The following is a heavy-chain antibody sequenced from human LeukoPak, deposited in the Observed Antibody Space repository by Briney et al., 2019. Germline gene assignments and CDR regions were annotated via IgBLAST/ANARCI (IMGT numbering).Heavy chain of an antibody. CDR1: GYTFSDYF. D-gene: IGHD6-13*01. CDR3: ARPHSSEEDWFDP. CDR2: VNPKSGGT. Sequence: ASVKVSCKTSGYTFSDYFLHWLRQAPGQGLEWMGWVNPKSGGTSYAQIFQGRVTMTRDTPISTVYMELSWLKSEDTAVYYCARPHSSEEDWFDPWGQGTLVTASS. V-gene: IGHV1-2*02. J-gene: IGHJ5*02.